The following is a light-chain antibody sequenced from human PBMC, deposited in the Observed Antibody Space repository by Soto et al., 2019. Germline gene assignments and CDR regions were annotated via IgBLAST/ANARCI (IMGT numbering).Light chain of an antibody. V-gene: IGLV1-40*01. Sequence: QSVLTQPPSVSGAPGQRVTISCTGRSSNIGARYDVQWYQQVPGTAPKLPIFGNTNRPSGVPDRFSASKSGTSASLAISGLQAEDEADYYCQSYDSTLSALVFGGGTKLTVL. CDR3: QSYDSTLSALV. CDR2: GNT. J-gene: IGLJ3*02. CDR1: SSNIGARYD.